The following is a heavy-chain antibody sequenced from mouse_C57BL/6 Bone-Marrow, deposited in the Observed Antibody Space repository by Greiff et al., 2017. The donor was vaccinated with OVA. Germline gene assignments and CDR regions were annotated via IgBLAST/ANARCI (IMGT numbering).Heavy chain of an antibody. J-gene: IGHJ2*01. D-gene: IGHD1-1*01. Sequence: QVQLQQPGAELVRPGSSVKLSCKASGYTFTSYWMDWVKQRPGQGLEWIGNIYPSDSETHYNQKFKDKATLTVDKSSSTAYMQLSSLTSEDSAVYYCARDYDSSYLDYWGQGTTLTVAS. CDR3: ARDYDSSYLDY. CDR1: GYTFTSYW. V-gene: IGHV1-61*01. CDR2: IYPSDSET.